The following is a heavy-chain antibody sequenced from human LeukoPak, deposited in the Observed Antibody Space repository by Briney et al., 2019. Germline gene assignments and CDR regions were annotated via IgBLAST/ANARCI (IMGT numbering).Heavy chain of an antibody. J-gene: IGHJ5*02. D-gene: IGHD3-22*01. CDR3: ARDVSSAMST. V-gene: IGHV3-30-3*01. Sequence: GGSLRLSCAASGFTVSSNYMSWVRQAPGKGLEWVAVISYGGSNKYNADSVKGRFTISRDNSKNTLYLQMNSLRAEDTAVYYCARDVSSAMSTWGQGTLVTVSS. CDR1: GFTVSSNY. CDR2: ISYGGSNK.